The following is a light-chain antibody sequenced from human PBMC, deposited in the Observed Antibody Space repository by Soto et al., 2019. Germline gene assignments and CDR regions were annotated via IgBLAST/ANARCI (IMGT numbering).Light chain of an antibody. J-gene: IGLJ1*01. Sequence: QSVLTQPPSASGSPGQSVTISCTGTSSDVCGYNFVSWYQQHPGKAPKLIIYEVSERPSGVPDRFSGSKAGNTAYLTVSGLQADDEADYYCSSYAGSNFNVFGIGTKLTVL. CDR2: EVS. V-gene: IGLV2-8*01. CDR1: SSDVCGYNF. CDR3: SSYAGSNFNV.